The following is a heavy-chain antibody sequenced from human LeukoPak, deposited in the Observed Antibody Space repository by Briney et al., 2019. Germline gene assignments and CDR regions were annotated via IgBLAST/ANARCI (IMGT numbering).Heavy chain of an antibody. J-gene: IGHJ4*02. V-gene: IGHV4-59*08. CDR2: IYYTGNT. CDR1: GGSISSYY. D-gene: IGHD5-12*01. CDR3: ARRDNSGWNYFDS. Sequence: SETLSLTCTVSGGSISSYYWSWIRQPPGKGLEWIGYIYYTGNTNYNPSLKSRVTISVDTSKDQLSLRLSSVTAADTAVYYCARRDNSGWNYFDSWGQGALVAVSS.